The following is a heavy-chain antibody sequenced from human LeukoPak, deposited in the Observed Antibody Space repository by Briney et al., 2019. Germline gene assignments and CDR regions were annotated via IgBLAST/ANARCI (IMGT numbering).Heavy chain of an antibody. V-gene: IGHV4-38-2*02. CDR1: GYSISSGYF. CDR3: AREIVGARWFDP. CDR2: IYHSGRT. J-gene: IGHJ5*02. D-gene: IGHD1-26*01. Sequence: SETLSLTCTVSGYSISSGYFWVWIRQPPGKGLEWIGSIYHSGRTYYNPSLKSRVTISVDTSKNQFSLKLSSVTAADTAVYYCAREIVGARWFDPWGQGTLVTVSS.